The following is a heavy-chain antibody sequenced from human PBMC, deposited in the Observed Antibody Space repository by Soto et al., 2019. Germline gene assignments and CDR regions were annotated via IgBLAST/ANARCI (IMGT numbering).Heavy chain of an antibody. J-gene: IGHJ2*01. D-gene: IGHD4-17*01. CDR2: LIPIFGTA. Sequence: QVRLVQSGAEVKKPGSSVKVSCKASGGTLSSYAISWVRQAPGQGLEWMGGLIPIFGTANYAQQFHGRVXXTXHXXTSTAYMELSSLRSEDTAVYYCASVTVPTYRYFVLWGRGTLVTVSS. CDR3: ASVTVPTYRYFVL. CDR1: GGTLSSYA. V-gene: IGHV1-69*05.